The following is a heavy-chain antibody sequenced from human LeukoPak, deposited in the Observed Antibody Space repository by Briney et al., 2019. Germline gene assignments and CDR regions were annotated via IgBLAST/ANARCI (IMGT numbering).Heavy chain of an antibody. CDR1: GFTFSSYG. D-gene: IGHD6-19*01. CDR2: IRYDGSDK. Sequence: GGSLRLSCAASGFTFSSYGMNWVRQAPGKGLECEAFIRYDGSDKYYADSVRGRFTVSRDNSKNRLFLQMNSLRAEDTAVYYRAKKHSRGRRPYDYYMDVWGKGTTVTVSS. V-gene: IGHV3-30*02. J-gene: IGHJ6*03. CDR3: AKKHSRGRRPYDYYMDV.